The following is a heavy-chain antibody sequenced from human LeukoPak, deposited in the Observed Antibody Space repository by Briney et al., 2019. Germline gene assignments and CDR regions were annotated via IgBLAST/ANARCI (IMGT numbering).Heavy chain of an antibody. Sequence: GGSLRLSCAASGFVFRTYGMHWVRQAPGKGLEWVAFIRFDGSNRYYADSVKGRFTISRDNAKNSLYLQMNSLRAEDTAVYYCARGGDNYGYNFDYWGQGTLVTVSS. D-gene: IGHD5-18*01. V-gene: IGHV3-30*02. CDR1: GFVFRTYG. J-gene: IGHJ4*02. CDR2: IRFDGSNR. CDR3: ARGGDNYGYNFDY.